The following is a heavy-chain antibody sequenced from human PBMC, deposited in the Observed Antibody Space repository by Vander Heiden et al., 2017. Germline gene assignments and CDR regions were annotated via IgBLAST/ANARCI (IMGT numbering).Heavy chain of an antibody. Sequence: EVQLVESGGGLVKPGGSLRLSCAASGFTFRNAWVRWFRQGPGKGLEWGGRIKSKTDGGTTDYAAPVKGRFTISRDDSKSTLYLQMNSLKTEDTAVYYCTTDPLLGTLAARGFDYWGQGTLVTVSS. CDR2: IKSKTDGGTT. CDR1: GFTFRNAW. CDR3: TTDPLLGTLAARGFDY. V-gene: IGHV3-15*01. J-gene: IGHJ4*02. D-gene: IGHD6-13*01.